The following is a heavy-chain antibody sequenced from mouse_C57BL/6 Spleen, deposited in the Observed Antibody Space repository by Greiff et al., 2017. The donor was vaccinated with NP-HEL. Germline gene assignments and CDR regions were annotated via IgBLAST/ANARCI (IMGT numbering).Heavy chain of an antibody. J-gene: IGHJ2*01. V-gene: IGHV1-55*01. Sequence: VQLQQPGAELVKPGASVQMSCKASGYTFTSYWITWVKQRPGQGLEWIGDIYPGSGSTNYNEKFKSKATLTVDTSASTAYMQLSSLTAEDSAVYYCARAGDYGDYWGQGTTLTVSS. CDR1: GYTFTSYW. CDR3: ARAGDYGDY. CDR2: IYPGSGST. D-gene: IGHD2-4*01.